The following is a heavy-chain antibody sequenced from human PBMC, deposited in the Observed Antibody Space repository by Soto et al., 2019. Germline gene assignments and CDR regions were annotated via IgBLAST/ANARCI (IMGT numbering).Heavy chain of an antibody. J-gene: IGHJ4*02. V-gene: IGHV1-69*02. CDR3: ASSYGSGYRAFDY. D-gene: IGHD3-10*01. Sequence: QVQLVQSGAEVKRPGSSVKVSCKASGDPFNFYSINWVRQAPGLGLEWMGRVNPIVSMSNYAQKLQGRVTITANKSTSTAYRELSSLRSEDTAIYYCASSYGSGYRAFDYWGQGALVTVSS. CDR2: VNPIVSMS. CDR1: GDPFNFYS.